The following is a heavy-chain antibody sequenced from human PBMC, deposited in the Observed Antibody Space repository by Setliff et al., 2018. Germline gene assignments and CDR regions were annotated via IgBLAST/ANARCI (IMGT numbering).Heavy chain of an antibody. D-gene: IGHD2-2*01. Sequence: GASVKVSCKAFGYTFAKYGTSWVRQAPGQGLEWMGWISGYNGYTVYAQKLQGRVTLTTDTSTGTAYMELRSLRSDDTAVYYCTRGPKDFVVPPTANIFDYWGQGTVVTVSS. CDR3: TRGPKDFVVPPTANIFDY. V-gene: IGHV1-18*01. CDR1: GYTFAKYG. CDR2: ISGYNGYT. J-gene: IGHJ4*02.